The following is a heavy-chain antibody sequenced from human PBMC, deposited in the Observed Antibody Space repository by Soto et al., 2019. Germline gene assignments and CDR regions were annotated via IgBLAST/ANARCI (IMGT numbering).Heavy chain of an antibody. D-gene: IGHD3-10*01. J-gene: IGHJ6*01. CDR1: GFTFSSYS. Sequence: PGESLRLSCAASGFTFSSYSINWVRQAPGKGLEWVSSISSSSSYIYYADSVKGRFTISRDNAKNSLYLQMNSLRAEDTAVYYCARDLRSGSGSYYNALDYYYYYGMDVWGQGTTVTVSS. V-gene: IGHV3-21*01. CDR3: ARDLRSGSGSYYNALDYYYYYGMDV. CDR2: ISSSSSYI.